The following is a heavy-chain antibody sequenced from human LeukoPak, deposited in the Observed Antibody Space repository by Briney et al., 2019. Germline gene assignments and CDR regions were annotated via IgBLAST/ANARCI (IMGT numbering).Heavy chain of an antibody. J-gene: IGHJ4*02. CDR1: GGTFSSYA. CDR2: IIPILGIA. Sequence: SVKVSCKASGGTFSSYAISWVRQAPGQGLEWMGRIIPILGIANYAQKFQGRVTITADKSTSTAYMELSSLRSEDTAVYYCARGLHFWSGYYGYYFDYWGQGTLVTVSS. CDR3: ARGLHFWSGYYGYYFDY. D-gene: IGHD3-3*02. V-gene: IGHV1-69*04.